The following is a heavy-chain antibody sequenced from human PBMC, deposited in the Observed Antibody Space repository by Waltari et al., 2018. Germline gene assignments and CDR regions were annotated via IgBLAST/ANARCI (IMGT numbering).Heavy chain of an antibody. J-gene: IGHJ4*02. CDR2: INHSGST. V-gene: IGHV4-34*01. CDR1: GGSFSGYY. D-gene: IGHD5-12*01. Sequence: QVQLQQWGAGLLKPSETLSLTCAVYGGSFSGYYWSWILQPPGKGMEWIGEINHSGSTNYKPSFKSRVTISVDTSENPVSLKRSYVTASDTAVYYCARCRGWLQPLFDYWGQGTRVTVSS. CDR3: ARCRGWLQPLFDY.